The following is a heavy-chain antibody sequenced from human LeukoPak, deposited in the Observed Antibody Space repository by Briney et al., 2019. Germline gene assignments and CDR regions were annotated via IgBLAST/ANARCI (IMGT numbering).Heavy chain of an antibody. V-gene: IGHV1-2*02. D-gene: IGHD5-24*01. CDR1: GYTFTGYY. CDR3: AREMATVALRAFDI. J-gene: IGHJ3*02. CDR2: INPNSGGT. Sequence: ASVKVSCKASGYTFTGYYMHWVRQAPGQGLEWMGWINPNSGGTNYAQKFQGRVTMTRDTSISTAYMELSRLRSDDTAVYYCAREMATVALRAFDIWGQGKMVTVSS.